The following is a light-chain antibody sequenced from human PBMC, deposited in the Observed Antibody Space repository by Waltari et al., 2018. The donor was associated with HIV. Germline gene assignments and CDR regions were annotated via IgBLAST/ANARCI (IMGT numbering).Light chain of an antibody. CDR2: DND. CDR1: SPNLANHY. V-gene: IGLV1-51*01. CDR3: GTWDSSLSLYV. Sequence: TQPPSVSAAPGQRVAISCSGGSPNLANHYFSWYQQVPGRAPRLLIYDNDKRPSGISDRFSASKAGMSATLVITGLQIVDEADYYCGTWDSSLSLYVFGTGTTVLVL. J-gene: IGLJ1*01.